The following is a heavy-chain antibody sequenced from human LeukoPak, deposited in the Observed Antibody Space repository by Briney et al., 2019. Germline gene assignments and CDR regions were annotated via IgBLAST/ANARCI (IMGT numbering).Heavy chain of an antibody. Sequence: ASVKVSCKASGYIFTNFDINWVRQATGQGLEWMGWMNPNSGNTGYAQKFQGRVTMTRNTSISTAYMELSSLRSEDTAVYYCARWSDSYGYGEWGQGTLVTVSS. J-gene: IGHJ4*02. CDR1: GYIFTNFD. CDR3: ARWSDSYGYGE. D-gene: IGHD5-18*01. V-gene: IGHV1-8*01. CDR2: MNPNSGNT.